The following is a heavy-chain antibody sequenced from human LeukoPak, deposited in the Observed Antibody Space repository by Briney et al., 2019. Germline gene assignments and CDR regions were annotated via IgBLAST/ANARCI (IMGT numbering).Heavy chain of an antibody. CDR1: GDSINSLDL. CDR2: IYYSGST. Sequence: SETLSLTCTVSGDSINSLDLWSWVRQPPGKGLEWIGYIYYSGSTYYNPSLKSRVTISVDTSKNQFSLKLSSVTAADTAVYYCARGGIAAAYFQHWGQGTLVTVSS. D-gene: IGHD6-13*01. J-gene: IGHJ1*01. V-gene: IGHV4-31*03. CDR3: ARGGIAAAYFQH.